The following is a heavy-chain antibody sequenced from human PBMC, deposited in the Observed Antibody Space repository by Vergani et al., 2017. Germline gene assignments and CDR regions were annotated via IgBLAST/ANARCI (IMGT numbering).Heavy chain of an antibody. CDR3: ARDPTGFWSGYYDYYYYYMNV. Sequence: QVQLVQSGAEVKKPGASVKVSCKASGYTFTGYYMHWVRQAPGQGLEWMGWINPNSGGTNYAQKFPGRVTMTRDTSIRTAYMELSRLRSDDTAVYYCARDPTGFWSGYYDYYYYYMNVWGKGTTVTVSS. CDR2: INPNSGGT. CDR1: GYTFTGYY. V-gene: IGHV1-2*02. D-gene: IGHD3-3*01. J-gene: IGHJ6*03.